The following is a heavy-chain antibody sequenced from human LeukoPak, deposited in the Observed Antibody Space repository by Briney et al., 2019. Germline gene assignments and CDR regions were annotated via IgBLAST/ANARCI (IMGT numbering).Heavy chain of an antibody. D-gene: IGHD2-2*01. Sequence: SETLSLTCTVSGGSISSYYWSWIRQPPGKGLEWIGYIYYSGSTHYNPSLKSRVTISVDTSKNQFSLKLSSVTAADTAVYYCAREPAAMAFDPWGQGTLVTVSS. J-gene: IGHJ5*02. V-gene: IGHV4-59*01. CDR2: IYYSGST. CDR3: AREPAAMAFDP. CDR1: GGSISSYY.